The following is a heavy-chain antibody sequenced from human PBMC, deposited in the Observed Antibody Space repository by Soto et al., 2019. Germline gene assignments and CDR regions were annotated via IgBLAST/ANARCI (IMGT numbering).Heavy chain of an antibody. CDR2: IYYSGST. D-gene: IGHD1-26*01. CDR1: GDSMTNYY. V-gene: IGHV4-59*08. J-gene: IGHJ4*02. Sequence: PSETLSLTCTVSGDSMTNYYWNWLRQPPGKGLEWSGYIYYSGSTNYNPSLKSRVTISVDTSKNQFPLKLSSVTAADTAIYYCARLRPSGTSDYWGQGTLVTVSS. CDR3: ARLRPSGTSDY.